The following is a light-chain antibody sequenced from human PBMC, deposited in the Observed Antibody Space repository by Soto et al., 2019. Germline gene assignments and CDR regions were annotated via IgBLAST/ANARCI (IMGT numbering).Light chain of an antibody. J-gene: IGKJ1*01. V-gene: IGKV1-39*01. CDR1: QSINTF. CDR3: QQTYSTPWP. CDR2: AAS. Sequence: DIQMTQSPSSLSASVGDRVTITCRASQSINTFLNWYQQQPGRAPKLLIYAASTLQSGVPSRFSGSGSGRDFTLTISSLQPEVFVIYYCQQTYSTPWPFGPGTHVEIK.